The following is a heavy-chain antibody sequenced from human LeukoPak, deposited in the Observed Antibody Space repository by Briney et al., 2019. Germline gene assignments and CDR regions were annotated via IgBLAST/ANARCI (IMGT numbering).Heavy chain of an antibody. J-gene: IGHJ4*02. CDR3: ARVAYNYGLPVNFDY. V-gene: IGHV4-59*01. Sequence: SETLSLTCTVSGGSISSYYWSWIRQPPGKGLEWIGYIFYSGSTNYNPSLKSRVTISVDTSKNQFSLKLSSVTAADTAVYYCARVAYNYGLPVNFDYWGQGTLVTVSS. CDR1: GGSISSYY. D-gene: IGHD5-18*01. CDR2: IFYSGST.